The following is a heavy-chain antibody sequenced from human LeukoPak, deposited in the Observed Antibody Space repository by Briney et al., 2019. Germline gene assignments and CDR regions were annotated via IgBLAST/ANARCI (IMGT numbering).Heavy chain of an antibody. Sequence: ASVKVSCKASGYTFIGSYMHWVRQAPGQGLEWMGRINPNSGDTNYAQNFQGRVAMTRDTSINTAYMELTRLRSDDTAVYYCASLVQGFDYWGQGTLVTVSS. J-gene: IGHJ4*02. CDR3: ASLVQGFDY. CDR1: GYTFIGSY. V-gene: IGHV1-2*06. D-gene: IGHD6-13*01. CDR2: INPNSGDT.